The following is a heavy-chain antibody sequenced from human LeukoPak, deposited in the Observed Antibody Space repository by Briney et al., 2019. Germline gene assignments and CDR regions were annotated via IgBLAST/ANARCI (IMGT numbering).Heavy chain of an antibody. CDR3: ARRGYSYGYCFDP. CDR2: IYYSGST. V-gene: IGHV4-4*02. J-gene: IGHJ5*02. CDR1: GGSVSSSNW. D-gene: IGHD5-18*01. Sequence: SETLSLTCVVSGGSVSSSNWWSWVRQPPGKGLEWIGEIYYSGSTNYNPSLKSRVTISVDKSKNQFSLNLSSVTAADTAVYYCARRGYSYGYCFDPWGQGTLVTVSS.